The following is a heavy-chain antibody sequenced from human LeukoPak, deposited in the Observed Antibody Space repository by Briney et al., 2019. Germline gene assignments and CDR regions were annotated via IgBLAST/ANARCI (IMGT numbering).Heavy chain of an antibody. D-gene: IGHD1-20*01. Sequence: ASVKVSCKASGYTFTVYYMHWVRQAPGQGLEWMGWINPNSGGTNYAQKFQGWVTMTRDTSISTAYMELSRLRSDDTAVYYCARGGITGTTRGPTRLNDAFDIWGQGTMVTVSS. CDR3: ARGGITGTTRGPTRLNDAFDI. CDR2: INPNSGGT. V-gene: IGHV1-2*04. J-gene: IGHJ3*02. CDR1: GYTFTVYY.